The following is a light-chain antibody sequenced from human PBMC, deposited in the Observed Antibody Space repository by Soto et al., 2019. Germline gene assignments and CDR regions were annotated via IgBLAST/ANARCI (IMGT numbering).Light chain of an antibody. V-gene: IGKV3-15*01. CDR3: QQYNNWPRAT. CDR1: QSISSN. J-gene: IGKJ4*01. CDR2: RTS. Sequence: IVLTQSPGTMCLSPGERATLSCRASQSISSNLAWYQQKPGQAPRLLMFRTSTRATGVTARFSGSGSGTEFNITISSLQSEDFAVYYCQQYNNWPRATFGGGTKVEIK.